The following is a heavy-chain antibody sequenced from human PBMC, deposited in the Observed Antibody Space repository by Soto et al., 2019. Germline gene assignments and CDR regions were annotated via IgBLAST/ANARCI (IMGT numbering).Heavy chain of an antibody. CDR3: ARGVSAGVDY. Sequence: ASVKVSCKASGYSFTSLDVNWVRQTAGQGLEWMGWMQPSTGRTGYAQKFQGRVTMTRDTSINTAYMELTTLTSDDTAFYYCARGVSAGVDYWGQGTLVTVSS. V-gene: IGHV1-8*01. CDR2: MQPSTGRT. J-gene: IGHJ4*02. CDR1: GYSFTSLD. D-gene: IGHD1-26*01.